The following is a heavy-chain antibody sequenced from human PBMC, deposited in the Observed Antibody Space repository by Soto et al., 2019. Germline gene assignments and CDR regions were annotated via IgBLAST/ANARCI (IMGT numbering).Heavy chain of an antibody. CDR1: GFTVSSNY. V-gene: IGHV3-66*01. Sequence: EVQLVESGGGLVQPGGSLRLSCAASGFTVSSNYMSWVRQAPGKGLEWVSVIYSGGTTYYADSVKGRFTISRDNSKNTLYLQMNSLRAEDTAVYYCARNVDSSDYRGWFAPWGQGTLVTVSS. CDR3: ARNVDSSDYRGWFAP. CDR2: IYSGGTT. J-gene: IGHJ5*02. D-gene: IGHD3-22*01.